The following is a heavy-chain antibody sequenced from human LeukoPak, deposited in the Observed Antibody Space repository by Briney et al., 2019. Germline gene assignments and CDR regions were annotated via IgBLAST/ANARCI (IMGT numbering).Heavy chain of an antibody. J-gene: IGHJ4*02. CDR2: INPSGGST. D-gene: IGHD3-22*01. CDR3: ARDDSSGYRPFY. Sequence: ASVKVFRKASGYTFTSYYMHWVRQAPGQGLEGMGIINPSGGSTSYAQKFQGRVTMTRNTSTSTVYMELSSLRSEDTAVYYCARDDSSGYRPFYWGQGTLVTVSS. V-gene: IGHV1-46*03. CDR1: GYTFTSYY.